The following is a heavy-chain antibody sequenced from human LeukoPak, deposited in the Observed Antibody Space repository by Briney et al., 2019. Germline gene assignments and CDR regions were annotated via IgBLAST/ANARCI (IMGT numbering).Heavy chain of an antibody. CDR1: GYTFTSYG. CDR3: ARDHYGDYGDAFDI. V-gene: IGHV1-69*13. CDR2: IIPIFGTA. J-gene: IGHJ3*02. D-gene: IGHD4-17*01. Sequence: ASVKVSCKASGYTFTSYGISWVRQAPGQGLEWMGGIIPIFGTANYAQKFQGRVTITADESTSTAYMELSSLRSEDTAVYYCARDHYGDYGDAFDIWGQGTMVTVSS.